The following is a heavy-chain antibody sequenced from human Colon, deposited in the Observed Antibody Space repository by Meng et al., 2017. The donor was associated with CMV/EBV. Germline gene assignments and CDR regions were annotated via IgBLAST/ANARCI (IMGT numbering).Heavy chain of an antibody. D-gene: IGHD3-16*01. V-gene: IGHV3-48*03. J-gene: IGHJ4*02. Sequence: GESLKISCTASGFTFGQYEMNWVRQAPGKGLEWLAHMSGSGFTIYYADSVKGRFTIPRDNAKSSLYLQMDSLTVEDTALYFCARDSSDFSTTHAYTNYLDYWGQGTPVTVSS. CDR1: GFTFGQYE. CDR2: MSGSGFTI. CDR3: ARDSSDFSTTHAYTNYLDY.